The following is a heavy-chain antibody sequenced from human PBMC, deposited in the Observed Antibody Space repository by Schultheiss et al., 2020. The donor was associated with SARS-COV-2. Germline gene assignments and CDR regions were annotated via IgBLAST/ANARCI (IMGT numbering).Heavy chain of an antibody. CDR2: IWYDGSNK. CDR1: GFTFSSYG. Sequence: GGSLRLSCAASGFTFSSYGMHWVRQAPGKGLEWVAVIWYDGSNKYYADSVKGRFTISRDNSKNTLYLQMNSLRAEDTAVYYCAREGAGYGSGSYSLFDYWGQGTLVTVSS. V-gene: IGHV3-33*01. D-gene: IGHD3-10*01. CDR3: AREGAGYGSGSYSLFDY. J-gene: IGHJ4*02.